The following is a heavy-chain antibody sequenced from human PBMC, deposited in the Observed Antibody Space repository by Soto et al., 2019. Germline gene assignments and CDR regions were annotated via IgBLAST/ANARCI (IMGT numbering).Heavy chain of an antibody. CDR3: ASSLLTPIDY. Sequence: GGSLRLSCEASGLTFSSYWMHWVRQAPGKGLVWVSRINGDGSSTSYADSVKGRFTISRDNAKNTLFLQMNSLRAEDTAVYYCASSLLTPIDYWGQGTLVTVSS. V-gene: IGHV3-74*01. D-gene: IGHD7-27*01. J-gene: IGHJ4*02. CDR1: GLTFSSYW. CDR2: INGDGSST.